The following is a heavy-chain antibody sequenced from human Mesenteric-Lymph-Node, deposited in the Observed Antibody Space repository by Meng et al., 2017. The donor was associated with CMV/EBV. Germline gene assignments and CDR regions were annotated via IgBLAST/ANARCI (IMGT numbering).Heavy chain of an antibody. V-gene: IGHV3-23*01. CDR2: ISGTAGVT. J-gene: IGHJ4*02. Sequence: GESLKISCAASGFTFSRYAMSWVRQPPGKGLEWVSFISGTAGVTQFIDSVKGRFTISRDNAKNSLYLQLNSLRAEDTAVYYCARDRTTGTIATGYWGQGTPVTVSS. CDR3: ARDRTTGTIATGY. CDR1: GFTFSRYA. D-gene: IGHD1-1*01.